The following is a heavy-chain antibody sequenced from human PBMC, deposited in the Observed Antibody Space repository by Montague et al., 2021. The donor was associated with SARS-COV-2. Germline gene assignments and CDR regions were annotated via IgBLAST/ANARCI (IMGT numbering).Heavy chain of an antibody. Sequence: SLRLSCAASGLIFSSHNMNWVHQAPGKGLEWVSFISGSSSTKYYADSVKGRFTISRDNAKNSLYLQMNSLRDDDTAVYYCTRKFASWGQGTLVTVSS. J-gene: IGHJ4*02. CDR1: GLIFSSHN. CDR3: TRKFAS. V-gene: IGHV3-48*02. CDR2: ISGSSSTK.